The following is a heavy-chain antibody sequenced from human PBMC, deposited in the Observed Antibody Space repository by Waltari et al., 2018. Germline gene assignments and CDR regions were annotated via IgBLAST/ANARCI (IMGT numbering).Heavy chain of an antibody. Sequence: QVQLVQSGAEVKQPGASVKVSCTASGSTFNAYALSWGRQAPGQGLEWMGWISAYNGDTNYAQKFQGRVTMTTDTSTNTAYMELKNLRSDDTAVYYCAREYNYFDFWGQGSLVTVSS. CDR2: ISAYNGDT. V-gene: IGHV1-18*01. CDR3: AREYNYFDF. D-gene: IGHD1-20*01. J-gene: IGHJ4*02. CDR1: GSTFNAYA.